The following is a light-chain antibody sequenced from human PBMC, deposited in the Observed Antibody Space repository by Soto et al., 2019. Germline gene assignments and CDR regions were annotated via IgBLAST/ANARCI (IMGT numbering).Light chain of an antibody. CDR1: RSISSW. J-gene: IGKJ1*01. Sequence: ITMTQSPCTLSASVGDRVTITCRASRSISSWLAWYQQKPGKAPKLLIYKASSLESGVPSRFSGSGAGTEFTLTISSMQPDDFATYYCQQYNSYSPWTFGQGTKVDIK. V-gene: IGKV1-5*03. CDR3: QQYNSYSPWT. CDR2: KAS.